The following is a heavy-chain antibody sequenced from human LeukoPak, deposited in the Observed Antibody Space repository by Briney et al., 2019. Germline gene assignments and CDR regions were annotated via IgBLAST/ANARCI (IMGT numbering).Heavy chain of an antibody. D-gene: IGHD3-10*01. Sequence: PSETLSLTCTVSGGSMTTYYWSWIRQPPGKGLEWIGYIYYSGSTNYNPSLKSRVTISVDTSKNQFSLKLSSVTAADTAVYYCARQTDGSGSTKFDYWGQGTLVTVSS. CDR2: IYYSGST. CDR3: ARQTDGSGSTKFDY. CDR1: GGSMTTYY. J-gene: IGHJ4*02. V-gene: IGHV4-59*08.